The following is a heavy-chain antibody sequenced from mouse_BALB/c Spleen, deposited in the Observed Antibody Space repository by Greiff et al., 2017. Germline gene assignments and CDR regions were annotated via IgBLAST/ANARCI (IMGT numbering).Heavy chain of an antibody. D-gene: IGHD2-1*01. J-gene: IGHJ2*01. CDR1: GFTFSSFG. Sequence: EEKLMESGGGLVQPGGSRKLSCAASGFTFSSFGMHWVRQAPEKGLEWVAYISSGSSTIYYADTVKGRFTISRDNPKNTLFLQMTSLRSEDTAMYYCARSVYGNSFDYWGQGTTLTVSS. V-gene: IGHV5-17*02. CDR3: ARSVYGNSFDY. CDR2: ISSGSSTI.